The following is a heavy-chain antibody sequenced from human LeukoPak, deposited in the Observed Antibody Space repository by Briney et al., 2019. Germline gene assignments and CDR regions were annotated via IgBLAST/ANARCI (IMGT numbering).Heavy chain of an antibody. V-gene: IGHV3-7*01. CDR1: GFTFSSYW. Sequence: GGSLRLSCAASGFTFSSYWMTWVRQAPGKGLEWVANIKQDGSEKYYVDSVKGRFTISRDNAKNSLYLQMNSLRAEDAAVYYCAKDRGPIAVAGYFDYWGQGTLVTVSS. CDR3: AKDRGPIAVAGYFDY. J-gene: IGHJ4*02. CDR2: IKQDGSEK. D-gene: IGHD6-19*01.